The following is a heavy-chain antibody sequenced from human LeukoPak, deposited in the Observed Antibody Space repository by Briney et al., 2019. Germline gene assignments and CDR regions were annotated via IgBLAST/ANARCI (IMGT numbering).Heavy chain of an antibody. D-gene: IGHD6-19*01. CDR2: IIPLFGTS. Sequence: SVKVSCKASGGTFGRNAISWVRQVPRQGLEWMGGIIPLFGTSNYAQKFQGRLTITADKSTSTVYMELSNLRSEDTAVYYCARGKAVAGRPQTWFDPWGQGALVTVSS. J-gene: IGHJ5*02. CDR1: GGTFGRNA. CDR3: ARGKAVAGRPQTWFDP. V-gene: IGHV1-69*06.